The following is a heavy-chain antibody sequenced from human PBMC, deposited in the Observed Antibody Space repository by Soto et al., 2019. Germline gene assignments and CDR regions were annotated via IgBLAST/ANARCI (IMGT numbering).Heavy chain of an antibody. D-gene: IGHD3-22*01. CDR1: GGSISSYY. CDR2: IYYSGST. CDR3: AGHSSGFPRAISVGYYFDY. Sequence: PSETLSLTCTVSGGSISSYYWSWIRQPPGKGLEWIGYIYYSGSTNYNPSLKSRVTISVDTSKNQFSLKLSSVTAADTAVYYCAGHSSGFPRAISVGYYFDYWGQGTLVTVSS. J-gene: IGHJ4*02. V-gene: IGHV4-59*01.